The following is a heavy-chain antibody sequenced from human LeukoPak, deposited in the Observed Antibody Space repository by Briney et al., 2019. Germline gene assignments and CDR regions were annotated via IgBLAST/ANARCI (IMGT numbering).Heavy chain of an antibody. V-gene: IGHV3-21*01. D-gene: IGHD3-10*01. CDR1: GFTFSSYT. J-gene: IGHJ4*02. CDR2: ISTSSIYI. Sequence: GGSLRLSCAASGFTFSSYTMNWVRQAPGKGLEWVSSISTSSIYIYYADSVKGRFTISRDNAKNSLYLQMNSLRAEDTAVYYCAKVAKYYYGSETYYFFEQWGQGTPVTASS. CDR3: AKVAKYYYGSETYYFFEQ.